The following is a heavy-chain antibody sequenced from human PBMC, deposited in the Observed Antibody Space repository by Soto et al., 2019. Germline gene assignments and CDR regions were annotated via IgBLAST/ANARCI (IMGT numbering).Heavy chain of an antibody. J-gene: IGHJ4*02. CDR1: GGSISSTNL. D-gene: IGHD2-2*01. V-gene: IGHV4-4*02. CDR2: IYHSGTT. CDR3: AFPAPADFDY. Sequence: QVQLQESGPGLVKPSGTLSLTCAVSGGSISSTNLWTWVRQSPGRGLEWIGEIYHSGTTNYSPSLKSRVNIAVDMSTNHFSLTLISVTAADTAVYYCAFPAPADFDYWGKGILVTGYS.